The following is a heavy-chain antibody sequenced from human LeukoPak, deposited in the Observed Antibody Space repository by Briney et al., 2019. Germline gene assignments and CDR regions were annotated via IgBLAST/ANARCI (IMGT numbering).Heavy chain of an antibody. Sequence: GGSLRLSCAASGFTFSIYTMTWVRQAPGKGLEWVGRIKSKTDGGTTDYAAPVKGRFTISRDDSKNTLYLQMNSLKTEDTAVYYCTTLPMVNSVYWGQGTLVTVSS. CDR1: GFTFSIYT. CDR3: TTLPMVNSVY. V-gene: IGHV3-15*01. CDR2: IKSKTDGGTT. D-gene: IGHD5-18*01. J-gene: IGHJ4*02.